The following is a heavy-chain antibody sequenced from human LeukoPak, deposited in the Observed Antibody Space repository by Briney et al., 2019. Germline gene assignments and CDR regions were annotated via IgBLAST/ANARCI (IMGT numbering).Heavy chain of an antibody. CDR3: ARDRNYGSGNLFDY. J-gene: IGHJ4*02. CDR2: IYTSGST. V-gene: IGHV4-4*07. Sequence: SSETLSLTCTVSGGSISSYYWSWIRQSAGKGLEWIGRIYTSGSTNYNPSLKSRVTMSVDTSKNQFSLKLTSVTAADTAVYYCARDRNYGSGNLFDYWGQGTLVTVPS. CDR1: GGSISSYY. D-gene: IGHD3-10*01.